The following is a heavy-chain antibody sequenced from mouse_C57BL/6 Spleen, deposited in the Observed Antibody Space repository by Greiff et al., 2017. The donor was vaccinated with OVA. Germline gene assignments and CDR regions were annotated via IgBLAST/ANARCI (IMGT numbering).Heavy chain of an antibody. CDR2: INPNNGGT. J-gene: IGHJ3*01. D-gene: IGHD2-5*01. V-gene: IGHV1-26*01. CDR1: GYTFTNYY. Sequence: VQLQQSGPELVKPGASVKISCKASGYTFTNYYMNWVKQSPGKSLEWIGDINPNNGGTSYNQKFKGKATLTVDKSSSTAYMELRSLTSEDSAVYYCAREGDYCSNYAGFADWGQGTMVTVSA. CDR3: AREGDYCSNYAGFAD.